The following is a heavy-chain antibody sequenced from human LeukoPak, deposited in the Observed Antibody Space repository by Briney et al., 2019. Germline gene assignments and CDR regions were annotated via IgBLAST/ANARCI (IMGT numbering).Heavy chain of an antibody. CDR1: GFTFSNYA. V-gene: IGHV3-30-3*01. Sequence: GGSLRLSCAASGFTFSNYAMHWVRQAPGKGLEWVAVISYDGTNEYYADSVKGRFTISRDNAKNSLYLQMNSLRDEDTAVYYCARDATFYYGSGSYDYWGQGALVTVSS. J-gene: IGHJ4*02. CDR2: ISYDGTNE. CDR3: ARDATFYYGSGSYDY. D-gene: IGHD3-10*01.